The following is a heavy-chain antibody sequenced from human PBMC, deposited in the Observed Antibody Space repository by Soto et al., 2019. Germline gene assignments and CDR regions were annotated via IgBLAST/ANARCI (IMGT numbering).Heavy chain of an antibody. V-gene: IGHV1-69*02. CDR1: GGTFSSYT. CDR3: ARGVVVVVPTGHDYSYYMDF. D-gene: IGHD2-15*01. CDR2: IIPILGIA. J-gene: IGHJ6*03. Sequence: SVKVSCKASGGTFSSYTISWVRQAPGQGLEWMGRIIPILGIANYAQKFQGRVTITADKSTSTAYMELSSLRSEDTAVYYCARGVVVVVPTGHDYSYYMDFSGKGTTVTVAS.